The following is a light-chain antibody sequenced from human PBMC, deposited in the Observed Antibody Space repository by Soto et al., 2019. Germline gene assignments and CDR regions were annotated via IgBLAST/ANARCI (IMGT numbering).Light chain of an antibody. CDR3: QQSYSTPRT. V-gene: IGKV1-39*01. Sequence: DIQMTQSPSSLSASVGDRVTITCRASQSIRSYLNWYQQKPGKAPKLLIYAASSLQSGVPSRFSGSGSGTDFTLTIRSLQPEDFATYYCQQSYSTPRTFGGGTKVEIK. CDR1: QSIRSY. CDR2: AAS. J-gene: IGKJ4*01.